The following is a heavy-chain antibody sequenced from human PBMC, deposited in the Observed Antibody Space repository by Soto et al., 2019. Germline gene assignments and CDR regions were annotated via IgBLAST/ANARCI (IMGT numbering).Heavy chain of an antibody. CDR2: ISYDGSNK. J-gene: IGHJ4*02. D-gene: IGHD6-19*01. CDR1: GFTFSSYG. Sequence: QVQLVESGGGVVQPGRSLRLSCAASGFTFSSYGMQWVRQAPGKGLEWVAVISYDGSNKYYADSVKDRLTITSDNSKSTLYLQMNSLRADDTAVYYCVAGQYFFDYCGQGTLVTVSS. V-gene: IGHV3-30*03. CDR3: VAGQYFFDY.